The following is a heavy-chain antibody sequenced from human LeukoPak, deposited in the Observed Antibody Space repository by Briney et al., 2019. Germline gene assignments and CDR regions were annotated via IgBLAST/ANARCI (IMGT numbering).Heavy chain of an antibody. D-gene: IGHD1-26*01. CDR2: IYYSGST. CDR3: ARQKDSGTCPFDY. V-gene: IGHV4-59*08. J-gene: IGHJ4*02. CDR1: GVSLSSDY. Sequence: SETLSLTCTVSGVSLSSDYWSWIRQPPGKGLEWIGSIYYSGSTNYNPSLKSRVTISVDTSKNQFSLKLSSVTAADTAVYYCARQKDSGTCPFDYWGQGTLVTVSS.